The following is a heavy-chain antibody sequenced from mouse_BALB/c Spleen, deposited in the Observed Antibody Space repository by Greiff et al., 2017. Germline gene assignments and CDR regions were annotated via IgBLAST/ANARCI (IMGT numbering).Heavy chain of an antibody. CDR1: GFTFSSFG. CDR2: ISSGSSTI. D-gene: IGHD1-2*01. CDR3: ARSPTRLYYAMDY. Sequence: EVQGVESGGGLVQPGGSRKLSCAASGFTFSSFGMHWVRQAPEKGLEWVAYISSGSSTIYYADTVKGRFTISRDNPKNTLFLQMTSLRSEDTAMYDWARSPTRLYYAMDYWGQGTSVTVSS. J-gene: IGHJ4*01. V-gene: IGHV5-17*02.